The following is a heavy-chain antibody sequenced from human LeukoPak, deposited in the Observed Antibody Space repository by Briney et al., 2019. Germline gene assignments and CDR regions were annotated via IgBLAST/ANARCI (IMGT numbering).Heavy chain of an antibody. D-gene: IGHD5-18*01. Sequence: GGSLRLSCAASGFTFSRYWMSWVRQAPGKGLEWVADIKEDGGEKYYVDSVKGRFTISRDNAKNSLYLQMNSLRAEDTAVYYCARLGYPWYFDLWGRGTLVTVSS. CDR1: GFTFSRYW. CDR3: ARLGYPWYFDL. V-gene: IGHV3-7*01. CDR2: IKEDGGEK. J-gene: IGHJ2*01.